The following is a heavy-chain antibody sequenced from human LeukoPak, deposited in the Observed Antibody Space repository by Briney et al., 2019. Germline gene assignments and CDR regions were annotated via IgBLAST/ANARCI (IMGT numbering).Heavy chain of an antibody. CDR3: ARDLNYDSAY. J-gene: IGHJ4*02. CDR1: GFTFSSNY. V-gene: IGHV3-53*01. Sequence: QPGGSLRLSCAASGFTFSSNYMSGVRQAPGKGLEWVSVIYSGGSTYYGESVKGRFTISRDNSKNTVYLQMNSLRAEDTAVYYCARDLNYDSAYWGQGTLGTVSS. CDR2: IYSGGST. D-gene: IGHD3-22*01.